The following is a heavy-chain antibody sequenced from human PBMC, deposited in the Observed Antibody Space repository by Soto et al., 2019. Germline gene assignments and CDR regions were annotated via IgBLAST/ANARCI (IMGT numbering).Heavy chain of an antibody. J-gene: IGHJ6*02. V-gene: IGHV4-4*07. CDR2: IYTSGST. CDR3: AREMTASQWIQLWSDYYYGMDV. D-gene: IGHD5-18*01. Sequence: SETLSLTCTVSGGSISSYYWSWIRQPAGKGLEWIGRIYTSGSTNYNPSLKSRVTMSVDTSKNQFSLKLSSVTAADTAVYYCAREMTASQWIQLWSDYYYGMDVWGQGTTVTVSS. CDR1: GGSISSYY.